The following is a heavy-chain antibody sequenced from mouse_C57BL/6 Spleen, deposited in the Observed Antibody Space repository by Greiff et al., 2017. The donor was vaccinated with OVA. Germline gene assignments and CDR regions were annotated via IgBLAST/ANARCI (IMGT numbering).Heavy chain of an antibody. J-gene: IGHJ4*01. CDR2: IHPNSGST. V-gene: IGHV1-64*01. Sequence: QVQLQQPGAELVKPGASVKLSCKASGYTFTSYWMHWVKQRPGQGLEWIGMIHPNSGSTNYNEKFKSKATLTVDKSSSTAYMQLSSLTSEDSAVYYCARFNSNYVNAMDYWGQGTSVSVSS. CDR1: GYTFTSYW. CDR3: ARFNSNYVNAMDY. D-gene: IGHD2-5*01.